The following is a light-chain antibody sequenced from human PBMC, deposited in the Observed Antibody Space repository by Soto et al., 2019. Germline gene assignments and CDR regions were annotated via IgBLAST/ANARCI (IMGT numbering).Light chain of an antibody. V-gene: IGKV3-20*01. CDR3: QQYGSCPIT. CDR2: GAS. CDR1: QSVSSSY. Sequence: IVLTQSPGTVSLSPGERATLSCRASQSVSSSYLAWYQQKPGQAPRLLIYGASSRAPGIPDRFSGSGSGTDFTLTISRLEPEDFAVYYCQQYGSCPITFGQGTRLEIK. J-gene: IGKJ5*01.